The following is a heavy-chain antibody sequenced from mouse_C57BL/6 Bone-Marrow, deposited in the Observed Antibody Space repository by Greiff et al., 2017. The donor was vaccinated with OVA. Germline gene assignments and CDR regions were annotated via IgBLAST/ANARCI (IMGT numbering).Heavy chain of an antibody. CDR1: GYAFTNYL. V-gene: IGHV1-54*01. Sequence: QVQLQQSGAELVRPGTSVKVSCKASGYAFTNYLIEWVKQRPGQGLEWIGVINPGSGGTNYNEKFKGKATLTADKSSSTAYMQLSSLTSEDSAVYFCARSGDGAMDDWGQGTSVTVSS. CDR2: INPGSGGT. CDR3: ARSGDGAMDD. J-gene: IGHJ4*01. D-gene: IGHD2-3*01.